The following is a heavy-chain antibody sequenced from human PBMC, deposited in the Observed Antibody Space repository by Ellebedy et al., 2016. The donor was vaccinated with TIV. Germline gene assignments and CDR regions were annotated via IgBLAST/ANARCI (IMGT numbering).Heavy chain of an antibody. Sequence: ATSVKVSCKASGYTFTSHDITWVRQAPGQGLEWMGWISVYTGDTDYAQKLQGRLTMTTDTSTSTAYMELRSLRSDDTAVYYCVREQGPAFDYWGQGTLVTVSS. D-gene: IGHD1-14*01. CDR2: ISVYTGDT. CDR1: GYTFTSHD. CDR3: VREQGPAFDY. J-gene: IGHJ4*02. V-gene: IGHV1-18*04.